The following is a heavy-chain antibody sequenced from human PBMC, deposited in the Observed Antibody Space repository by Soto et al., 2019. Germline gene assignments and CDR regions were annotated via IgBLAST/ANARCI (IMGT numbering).Heavy chain of an antibody. CDR2: INPYNGNT. J-gene: IGHJ5*02. CDR1: GYTFTSYG. D-gene: IGHD3-16*01. Sequence: QVHLVQSGAEVKKPGASAKVSCKASGYTFTSYGFAWVRQAPGQGLEWMGWINPYNGNTNYVQKLQGRVTMTTDTPTSTVHMELRSLKSDDTAVYYCARSKHGDWFDPWGQGTLVTVSS. V-gene: IGHV1-18*01. CDR3: ARSKHGDWFDP.